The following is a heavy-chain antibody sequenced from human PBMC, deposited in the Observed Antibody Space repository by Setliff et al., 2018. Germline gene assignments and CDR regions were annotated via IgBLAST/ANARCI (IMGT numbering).Heavy chain of an antibody. CDR1: GDSFSNYA. V-gene: IGHV1-69*05. Sequence: ASVKVSCKASGDSFSNYAISWVRQAPGQGLEWMGGLIPMFGAPGYAQKFQGRVTMTRDTSTSTVYMELSSLRSEDTAVYYCARSTSWFSTNYWGQGTPVTVSS. J-gene: IGHJ4*02. D-gene: IGHD2-2*01. CDR2: LIPMFGAP. CDR3: ARSTSWFSTNY.